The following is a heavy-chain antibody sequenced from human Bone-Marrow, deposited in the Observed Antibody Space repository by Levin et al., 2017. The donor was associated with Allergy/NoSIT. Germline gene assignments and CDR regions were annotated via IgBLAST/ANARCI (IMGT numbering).Heavy chain of an antibody. D-gene: IGHD3-22*01. CDR2: IWYDGTNK. CDR1: EFRFSDRG. CDR3: ARDLDTSELFDS. V-gene: IGHV3-33*01. Sequence: GESLKISCAASEFRFSDRGMHWIRQAPGKGLEWVGIIWYDGTNKYYADSVRGRFTISRDNSKNTLYLQMNSLRVEDTAVYYCARDLDTSELFDSWGQGTLVTVAS. J-gene: IGHJ4*02.